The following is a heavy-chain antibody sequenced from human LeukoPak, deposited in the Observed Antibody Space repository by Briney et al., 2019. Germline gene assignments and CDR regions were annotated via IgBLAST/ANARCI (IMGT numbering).Heavy chain of an antibody. J-gene: IGHJ6*02. CDR1: GFTFSSYG. Sequence: PGGSLRLSCAASGFTFSSYGMHWVRQAPGKGLEWVAVIWYDGSNKYYADSVKGRFTISRDNSKNTLYLQMNSLRAEDTAVYYCARDRGDSSGWYYYYGMDVWGQGTTVTVSS. CDR3: ARDRGDSSGWYYYYGMDV. D-gene: IGHD6-19*01. V-gene: IGHV3-33*01. CDR2: IWYDGSNK.